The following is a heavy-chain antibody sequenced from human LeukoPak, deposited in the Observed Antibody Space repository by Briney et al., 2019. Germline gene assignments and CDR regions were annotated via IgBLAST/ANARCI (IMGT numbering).Heavy chain of an antibody. J-gene: IGHJ4*02. CDR2: INHSGST. D-gene: IGHD2-15*01. CDR1: GGSFSGYY. V-gene: IGHV4-34*01. CDR3: ARGDHYCSGGSCYHGVLDY. Sequence: PSETLSLTCAVYGGSFSGYYWSWIRQPPGKGLEWIGEINHSGSTNYNPSLKSRVTISVDTSKNQFSLKLSSVTAADTAVYYCARGDHYCSGGSCYHGVLDYWGQGTLVTDSS.